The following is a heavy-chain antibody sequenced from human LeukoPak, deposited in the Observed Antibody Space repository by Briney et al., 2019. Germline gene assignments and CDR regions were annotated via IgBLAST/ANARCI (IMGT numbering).Heavy chain of an antibody. Sequence: ASVKVSCKAAGYTFSGYYVHWVRQAPGQGLQWMGRINPNSGDTNYAQKFQGRVTMTRDTSISTAYMELSRLTSDDTAVYYCAREITGMIGPTDYWGQGTLVTVSS. CDR3: AREITGMIGPTDY. D-gene: IGHD1-20*01. V-gene: IGHV1-2*06. J-gene: IGHJ4*02. CDR1: GYTFSGYY. CDR2: INPNSGDT.